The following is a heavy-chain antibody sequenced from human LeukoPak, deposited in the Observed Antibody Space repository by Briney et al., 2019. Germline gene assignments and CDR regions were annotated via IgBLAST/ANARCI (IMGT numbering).Heavy chain of an antibody. CDR2: IYTSGST. Sequence: PSETPSLTCTVSGGSISSYYWSWIRQPPGKGLEWIGYIYTSGSTNYNPSLKSRATISVDTSKNQFSLKLSSVTAADTAVYYCARQDIVVVPAAPEHYYYYYMDVWGKGTTVTVSS. CDR1: GGSISSYY. J-gene: IGHJ6*03. D-gene: IGHD2-2*01. V-gene: IGHV4-4*09. CDR3: ARQDIVVVPAAPEHYYYYYMDV.